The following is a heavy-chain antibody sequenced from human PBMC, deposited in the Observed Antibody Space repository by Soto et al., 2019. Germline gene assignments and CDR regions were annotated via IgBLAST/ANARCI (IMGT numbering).Heavy chain of an antibody. J-gene: IGHJ4*02. D-gene: IGHD6-6*01. Sequence: ASVKVSCKTSGYTFTNYGISWVRQAPGQGLEWMGWITTDKGKTTYAQKFQGRVTITADEPTSTAYMELSSLRSEDTAVYYCAKSISNSSPFDYWGQGTLVTVSS. V-gene: IGHV1-18*01. CDR3: AKSISNSSPFDY. CDR2: ITTDKGKT. CDR1: GYTFTNYG.